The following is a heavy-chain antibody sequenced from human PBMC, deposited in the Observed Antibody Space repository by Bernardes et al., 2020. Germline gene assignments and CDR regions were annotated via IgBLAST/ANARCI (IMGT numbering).Heavy chain of an antibody. D-gene: IGHD6-6*01. V-gene: IGHV4-39*01. CDR3: ARLGKGYGSSSPLDS. Sequence: SETLSLTCTVSGGSISSSDSYWGWIRQPPGKGLEWIGSIYYSGKTYYNPSLKSRVTISVDTSKNQFSLKLSSVTAADTAVYYCARLGKGYGSSSPLDSWGQGTLVTVSS. CDR2: IYYSGKT. CDR1: GGSISSSDSY. J-gene: IGHJ4*02.